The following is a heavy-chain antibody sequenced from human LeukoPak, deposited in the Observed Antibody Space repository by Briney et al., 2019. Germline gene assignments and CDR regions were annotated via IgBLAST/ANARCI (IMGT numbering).Heavy chain of an antibody. Sequence: PGGSLRLSCAVSGFTLSSYAMSWVRRARGRGREWVSGISASGGSTYYADCVKGRFTIFRDNSKNTLNLQMNSLRAEDTAVYYCAKDPNGDYVGAFDTRGQGTLVTVSS. CDR3: AKDPNGDYVGAFDT. CDR1: GFTLSSYA. CDR2: ISASGGST. V-gene: IGHV3-23*01. J-gene: IGHJ4*03. D-gene: IGHD4-17*01.